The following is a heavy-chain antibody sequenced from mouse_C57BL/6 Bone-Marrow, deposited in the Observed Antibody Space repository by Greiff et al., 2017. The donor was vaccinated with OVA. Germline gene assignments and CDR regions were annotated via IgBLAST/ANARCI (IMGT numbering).Heavy chain of an antibody. CDR2: IYPRSGST. Sequence: VHVVESGAELARPGASVKLSCKASGYTFTSYGISWVKQRTGQGLEWIGDIYPRSGSTYYNEKFKGKATLTADKSSSTAYMELRSLTSEDSAGYFCAREAYITTGGGAYWGQGTLVTVSA. CDR3: AREAYITTGGGAY. J-gene: IGHJ3*01. V-gene: IGHV1-81*01. D-gene: IGHD1-1*01. CDR1: GYTFTSYG.